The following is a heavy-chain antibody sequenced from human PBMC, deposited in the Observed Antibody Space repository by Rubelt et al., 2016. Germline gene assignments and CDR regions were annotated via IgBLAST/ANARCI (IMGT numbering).Heavy chain of an antibody. CDR3: ARDLGIAAAATEPNFDY. J-gene: IGHJ4*02. V-gene: IGHV3-11*06. D-gene: IGHD6-13*01. Sequence: FTISRDNAKNSLYLQMNSLRAEDTAVYYCARDLGIAAAATEPNFDYWGQGTLVTVSS.